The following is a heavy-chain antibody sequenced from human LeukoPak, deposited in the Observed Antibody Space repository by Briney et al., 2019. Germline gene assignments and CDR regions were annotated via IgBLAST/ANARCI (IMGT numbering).Heavy chain of an antibody. CDR3: AGTTVSYYYYYMDV. D-gene: IGHD4-17*01. J-gene: IGHJ6*03. CDR1: GGSISSGSYY. CDR2: IYTSGST. V-gene: IGHV4-61*02. Sequence: SETLSLTCTVSGGSISSGSYYWSWIRQPAGKGLEWIGRIYTSGSTNYNPSLKSRVTISVDTSKNQFSLKLSSVTAADTAVYYCAGTTVSYYYYYMDVWDKGTTVTVSS.